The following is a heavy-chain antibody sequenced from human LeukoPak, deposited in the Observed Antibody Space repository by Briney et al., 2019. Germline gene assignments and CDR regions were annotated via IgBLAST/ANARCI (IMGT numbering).Heavy chain of an antibody. D-gene: IGHD3-22*01. Sequence: GGSLRLSCAASGFTFSSYAMSWVRQAPGKGLEWVPAISGSGGSIYYADSVKGRFTISRDNSKNTLYLQMNSLRAEDTAVYYCAKNPYYDPWYYFDYWGQGTLVTVSS. CDR3: AKNPYYDPWYYFDY. J-gene: IGHJ4*02. CDR2: ISGSGGSI. CDR1: GFTFSSYA. V-gene: IGHV3-23*01.